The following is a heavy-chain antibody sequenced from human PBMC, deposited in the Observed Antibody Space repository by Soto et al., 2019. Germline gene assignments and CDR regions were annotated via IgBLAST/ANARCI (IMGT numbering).Heavy chain of an antibody. Sequence: QVQLVESGGGVVQPGRSLRLSRAASGFTFSSYGVHWVRQAPGKGLEWVAVIWYDGSNKYYADSVKGRFTISRDNSKNTLFLQMNSLRGDDTAVYFCARDTYDHIWGSQAPPHWGQGTLVTVSS. CDR1: GFTFSSYG. D-gene: IGHD3-16*01. J-gene: IGHJ4*02. CDR3: ARDTYDHIWGSQAPPH. V-gene: IGHV3-33*01. CDR2: IWYDGSNK.